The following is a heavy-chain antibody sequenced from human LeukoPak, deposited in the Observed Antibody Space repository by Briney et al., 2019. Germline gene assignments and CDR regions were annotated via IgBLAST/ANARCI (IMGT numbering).Heavy chain of an antibody. Sequence: SETLSLTCTVSGGSISSYYWSWIRQPPGKGLEWIGYIYYSGSTNYNPSLKSRVTISVDTSKNQFSLKLSSVTAADTAVYYCAVEVGATAYWGQGTLVTVSS. J-gene: IGHJ4*02. CDR1: GGSISSYY. CDR2: IYYSGST. V-gene: IGHV4-59*12. CDR3: AVEVGATAY. D-gene: IGHD1-26*01.